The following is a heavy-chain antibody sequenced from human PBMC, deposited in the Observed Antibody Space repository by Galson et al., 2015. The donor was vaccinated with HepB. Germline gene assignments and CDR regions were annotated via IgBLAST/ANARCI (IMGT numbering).Heavy chain of an antibody. CDR3: AKEYRRKFHYYGMDV. CDR1: GFIFNEFA. Sequence: SLRLSCATSGFIFNEFAIHWVRQPPGKGLEWVSGISWNSDTIGYADSVKGRFTISRDTADNSVYLEMTSLRPDDTALYYCAKEYRRKFHYYGMDVWGQGTVVTVSS. J-gene: IGHJ6*02. CDR2: ISWNSDTI. D-gene: IGHD3-16*02. V-gene: IGHV3-9*01.